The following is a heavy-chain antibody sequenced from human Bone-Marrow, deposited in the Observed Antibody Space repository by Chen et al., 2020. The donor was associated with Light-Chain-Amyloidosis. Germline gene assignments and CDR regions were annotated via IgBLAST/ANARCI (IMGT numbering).Heavy chain of an antibody. CDR2: XSGSGGST. CDR1: GFTFSSYA. CDR3: AKRPPYPSIYGMDV. V-gene: IGHV3-23*01. J-gene: IGHJ6*02. D-gene: IGHD2-21*01. Sequence: EVQLLESGGGLVQPGGSLRLSCAAAGFTFSSYAMSWVRQAPGKGLEWGSXXSGSGGSTYYADSVKGRFTISRDNSKNTLYLQMNSLRAEDTAVYYCAKRPPYPSIYGMDVWGQGTTVTVSS.